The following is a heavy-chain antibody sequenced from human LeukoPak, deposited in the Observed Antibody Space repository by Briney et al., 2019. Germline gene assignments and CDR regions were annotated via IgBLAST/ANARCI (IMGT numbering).Heavy chain of an antibody. J-gene: IGHJ4*02. CDR2: IRYDGSNK. Sequence: GGSLRLSCAASGFTFSSYGMHWVRQAPGKGLEWVAFIRYDGSNKLYADSVKGRFTISRDNSKNTLYLQMNSLRAEDTAVYYCAKDLGGGSYSLPQDYWGQGTLVTVSS. V-gene: IGHV3-30*02. CDR1: GFTFSSYG. CDR3: AKDLGGGSYSLPQDY. D-gene: IGHD1-26*01.